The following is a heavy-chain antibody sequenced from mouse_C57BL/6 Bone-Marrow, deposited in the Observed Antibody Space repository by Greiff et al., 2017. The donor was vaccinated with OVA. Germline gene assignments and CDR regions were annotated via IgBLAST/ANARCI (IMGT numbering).Heavy chain of an antibody. CDR3: ARRGGTGGYFDY. V-gene: IGHV1-64*01. J-gene: IGHJ2*01. CDR2: IHPNSGST. Sequence: QVQLQQPGAELVKPGASVKLSCKASGYTFTSYWMHWVKQRPGQGLEWLGMIHPNSGSTNYNEKFKSKATLTVDKSSSTAYMQLSSLTSEDSAVYYCARRGGTGGYFDYWGQGTTLTVSS. D-gene: IGHD3-3*01. CDR1: GYTFTSYW.